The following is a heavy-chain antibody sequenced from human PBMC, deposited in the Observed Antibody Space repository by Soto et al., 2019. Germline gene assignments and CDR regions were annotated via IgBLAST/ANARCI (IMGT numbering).Heavy chain of an antibody. J-gene: IGHJ4*02. CDR2: IRRKANSYTT. Sequence: EVQLVESGGGLVQPGGSLRLSCAASGFTFSDHYMDWVRQPPGKGLEWVGRIRRKANSYTTEYAASVKGRFTISRDDLKSALDLPMNCLKTEATAVYYCARVVIVATSYYFDYWGQGTLVTVSA. V-gene: IGHV3-72*01. CDR1: GFTFSDHY. D-gene: IGHD5-12*01. CDR3: ARVVIVATSYYFDY.